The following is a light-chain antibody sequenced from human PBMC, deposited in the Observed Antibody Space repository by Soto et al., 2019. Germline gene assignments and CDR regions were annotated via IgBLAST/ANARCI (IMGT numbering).Light chain of an antibody. J-gene: IGLJ2*01. CDR3: GTWDSSLSAPV. CDR2: DNN. V-gene: IGLV1-51*01. Sequence: QSVLTQPPSVYAAPGQTVTISCSGSSSNIGNNYVSWYQQLPGTAPKLLIYDNNKPPSGIPDRFSGSKSGTSATLGITGLQTGDEADYYCGTWDSSLSAPVFGGGTKLTVL. CDR1: SSNIGNNY.